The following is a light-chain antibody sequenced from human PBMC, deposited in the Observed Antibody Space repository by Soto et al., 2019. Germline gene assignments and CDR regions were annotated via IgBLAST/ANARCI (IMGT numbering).Light chain of an antibody. CDR1: QSVSRY. V-gene: IGKV3-11*01. CDR3: QQYRT. J-gene: IGKJ1*01. Sequence: EIVLPQSPATLSLSPGERATLSCRASQSVSRYLAWYQQKPGQAPRLLIYEASSRATGIPDRFSGSGSGTDFTLTISRLEPEDFAVYYCQQYRTFGQGTKVDIK. CDR2: EAS.